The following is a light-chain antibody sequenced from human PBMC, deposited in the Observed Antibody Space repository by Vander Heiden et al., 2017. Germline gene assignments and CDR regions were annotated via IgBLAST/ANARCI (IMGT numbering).Light chain of an antibody. CDR2: NGN. CDR1: NIESKA. Sequence: SYVLTQSPSVSVVPGMTASITCGGNNIESKAMPWYQQQPAQAPVVVVFNGNNRPSGIPERFSGSISGKTATLTIVRIEAGDEADYYCQVWDNYSNYVFGTGTKVTVL. V-gene: IGLV3-21*03. CDR3: QVWDNYSNYV. J-gene: IGLJ1*01.